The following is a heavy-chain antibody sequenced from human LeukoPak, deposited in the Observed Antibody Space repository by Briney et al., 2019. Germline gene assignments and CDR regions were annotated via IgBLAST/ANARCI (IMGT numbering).Heavy chain of an antibody. CDR1: GYTFTSYD. V-gene: IGHV1-8*01. CDR3: ARILSSPYCSGGSCYDD. CDR2: MNPNSGNT. Sequence: GASVKVSCKTSGYTFTSYDINWVRQATGQGLEWMGWMNPNSGNTGYAQKFQGRVTMTRNTSISTAYMELNSLRNEDTAVYYCARILSSPYCSGGSCYDDWGQGTLVTVSS. J-gene: IGHJ4*02. D-gene: IGHD2-15*01.